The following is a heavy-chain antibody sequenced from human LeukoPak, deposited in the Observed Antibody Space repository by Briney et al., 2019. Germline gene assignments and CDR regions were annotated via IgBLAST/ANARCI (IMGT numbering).Heavy chain of an antibody. D-gene: IGHD5-18*01. CDR3: ARGMGRWDRRGYSYGPYRGNFDY. CDR2: INHSGST. CDR1: GGSFSGYY. V-gene: IGHV4-34*01. Sequence: SETLSLTCAVYGGSFSGYYWSWIRQPPGKGLGWIGEINHSGSTNYNPSLKSRVTISVDTSKNQFSLKLSSVTAADTAVYYCARGMGRWDRRGYSYGPYRGNFDYWGQGTLVTVSS. J-gene: IGHJ4*02.